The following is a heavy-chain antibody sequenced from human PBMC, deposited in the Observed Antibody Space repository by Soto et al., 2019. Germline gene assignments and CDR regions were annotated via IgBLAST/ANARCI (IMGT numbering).Heavy chain of an antibody. CDR2: INHSGGT. D-gene: IGHD6-13*01. V-gene: IGHV4-34*01. CDR1: GGSFSAYY. J-gene: IGHJ4*02. CDR3: ARVGYSNTWSNFDY. Sequence: PSETLSLTCTVYGGSFSAYYWSWIRQPPGKGLEWIGEINHSGGTSYNPSLKSRVTISVDTSKSQFSLKLTSVTAADRAVYYCARVGYSNTWSNFDYWGQGTLVTVSS.